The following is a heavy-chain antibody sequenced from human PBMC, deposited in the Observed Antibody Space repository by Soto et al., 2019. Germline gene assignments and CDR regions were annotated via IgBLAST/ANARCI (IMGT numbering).Heavy chain of an antibody. CDR2: IWYDGSNE. CDR1: GFTFSSYG. CDR3: ARMTEASIAAAGTGYYGMDV. J-gene: IGHJ6*02. D-gene: IGHD6-13*01. Sequence: QVQLVESGGGVVQPGRSLRLSCAASGFTFSSYGMHWVRQAPGKGLEWVAVIWYDGSNEYYADSVKGRFTISRDNSKNTLYLQMNSLRAEDTAVYYCARMTEASIAAAGTGYYGMDVWGQGTTVTVSS. V-gene: IGHV3-33*01.